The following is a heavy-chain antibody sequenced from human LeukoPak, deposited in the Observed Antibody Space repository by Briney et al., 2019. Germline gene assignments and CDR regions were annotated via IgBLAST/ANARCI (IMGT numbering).Heavy chain of an antibody. D-gene: IGHD5-24*01. Sequence: ASLKVSCKASGYTFTGYYMHWVRQAPGQGLEWMGWLTPNSEGTYYAQKFQSRATMTSDTSISTGYMELSRLRSDDTAVYYCARDAEMATINDGRGQRTPVSV. J-gene: IGHJ6*01. CDR2: LTPNSEGT. CDR3: ARDAEMATINDG. CDR1: GYTFTGYY. V-gene: IGHV1-2*02.